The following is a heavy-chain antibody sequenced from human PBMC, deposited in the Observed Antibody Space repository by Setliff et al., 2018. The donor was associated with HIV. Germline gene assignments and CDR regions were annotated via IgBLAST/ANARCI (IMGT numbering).Heavy chain of an antibody. CDR3: ERVDTPLQFIDF. J-gene: IGHJ4*02. D-gene: IGHD2-15*01. Sequence: ASVKVSCKASGYMFTAYFIHWVRQAPGRGPEWMGWINPNTGGTNYAQKFQGRVTMTRNTPFTTAYMELGALTSDDTALYYCERVDTPLQFIDFWGQGSLVTVSS. CDR1: GYMFTAYF. CDR2: INPNTGGT. V-gene: IGHV1-2*02.